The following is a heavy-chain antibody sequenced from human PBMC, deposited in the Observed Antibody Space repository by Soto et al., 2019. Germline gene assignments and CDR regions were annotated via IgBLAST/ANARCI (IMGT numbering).Heavy chain of an antibody. CDR2: ISSSSSYI. Sequence: PGGSLRLSCAASGVTFSSYSMNGVRQAPGKGLEWVSSISSSSSYIYYADSVKGRFTISRDNTKNSLYLQMNSLRAEDTAVYYCARDLGYYDSSGRRSAFDIWGQGTMVTVSS. CDR1: GVTFSSYS. D-gene: IGHD3-22*01. J-gene: IGHJ3*02. CDR3: ARDLGYYDSSGRRSAFDI. V-gene: IGHV3-21*01.